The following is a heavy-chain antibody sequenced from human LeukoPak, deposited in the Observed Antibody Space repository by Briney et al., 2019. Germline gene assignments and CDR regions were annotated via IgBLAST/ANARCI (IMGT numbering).Heavy chain of an antibody. D-gene: IGHD1-26*01. J-gene: IGHJ5*02. Sequence: GGSLRLSCAASGFTVSSNDMSWVRQAPGKGLEWVSIIHSGASTYYSDAVKGRFTISSDNSKKTLHHQMNSLTAEYTTVYHCTRANSATLPGVDPWGQGTLVTVSS. CDR1: GFTVSSND. CDR3: TRANSATLPGVDP. V-gene: IGHV3-53*01. CDR2: IHSGAST.